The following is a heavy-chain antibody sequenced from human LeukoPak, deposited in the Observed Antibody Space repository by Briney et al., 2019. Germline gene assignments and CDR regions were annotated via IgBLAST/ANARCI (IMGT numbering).Heavy chain of an antibody. CDR1: GFNFGGYR. CDR2: IKKKAYGATT. J-gene: IGHJ5*02. D-gene: IGHD3-3*01. CDR3: TRDDSPDDH. V-gene: IGHV3-49*04. Sequence: PGRSLTLSCAASGFNFGGYRMSWVRQAPGKGLEWVGFIKKKAYGATTQYAASVRGRFSISRDDSKSVAYLQMNSLKIEDTTMYYCTRDDSPDDHWGQGTLVTVSS.